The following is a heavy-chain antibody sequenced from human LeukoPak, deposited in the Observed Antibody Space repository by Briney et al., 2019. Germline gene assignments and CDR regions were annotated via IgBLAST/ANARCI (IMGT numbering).Heavy chain of an antibody. J-gene: IGHJ4*02. CDR3: ARRIAVAGSVYFDY. Sequence: GASVKVSCKASGGTFSSYAISWVRQARGQGLEWMGGIIPIFGTANYTQKFQGRVTITADESTSTAYMELSSLRSEDTAVYYCARRIAVAGSVYFDYWGQGTLVTVSS. CDR2: IIPIFGTA. D-gene: IGHD6-19*01. V-gene: IGHV1-69*13. CDR1: GGTFSSYA.